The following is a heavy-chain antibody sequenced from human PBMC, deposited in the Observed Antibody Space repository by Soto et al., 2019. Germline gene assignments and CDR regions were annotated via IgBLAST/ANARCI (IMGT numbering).Heavy chain of an antibody. D-gene: IGHD5-18*01. CDR1: GGSVSGYY. CDR3: ARNLGGYSNNYFDY. J-gene: IGHJ4*02. Sequence: SETLSLTCAVYGGSVSGYYWSWIRQPPGKGLEWVGEINHSGSTNYNPSLKSRVTISVDTSKNQFSLKLSFVTAADTAVYYCARNLGGYSNNYFDYWGQGTLVTVSS. V-gene: IGHV4-34*01. CDR2: INHSGST.